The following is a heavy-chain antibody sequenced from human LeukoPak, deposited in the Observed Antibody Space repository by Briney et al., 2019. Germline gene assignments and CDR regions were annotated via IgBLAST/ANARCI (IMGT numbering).Heavy chain of an antibody. CDR3: AKSGGYGLIDY. V-gene: IGHV4-59*04. CDR1: GGSISIYY. J-gene: IGHJ4*02. D-gene: IGHD1-26*01. Sequence: PSETLSLTCSVSGGSISIYYWTWIRQIPGKGLEWIGNIYYSGSTYYNASLQSRVTISIDTSKNQFSLRLNSVTAADTAMYYCAKSGGYGLIDYWGQGTLVTVSS. CDR2: IYYSGST.